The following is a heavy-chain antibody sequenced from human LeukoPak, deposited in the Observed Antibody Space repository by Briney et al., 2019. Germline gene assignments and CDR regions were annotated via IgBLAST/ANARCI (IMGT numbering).Heavy chain of an antibody. CDR2: IIPIFGTA. Sequence: EASVKVSCKASGGTFSSYAISWVRQAPGQGLEWMGGIIPIFGTANYAQKFQGRVTITADESTSTAYMELSSLRSEDTAVYYCARGKRFLEWDDAFDIWGQGTMVTVSS. D-gene: IGHD3-3*01. CDR3: ARGKRFLEWDDAFDI. V-gene: IGHV1-69*13. J-gene: IGHJ3*02. CDR1: GGTFSSYA.